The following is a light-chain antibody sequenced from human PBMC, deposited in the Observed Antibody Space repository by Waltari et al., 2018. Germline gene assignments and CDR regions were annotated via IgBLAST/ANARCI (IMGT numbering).Light chain of an antibody. V-gene: IGLV2-14*01. CDR1: SRDVGGYNY. Sequence: QSVLTQPASVSGSPGQSITISCTGTSRDVGGYNYVSWYQQHTGKAPKLMIYDVNNRPSGVSNRFSGSKSDNTASLTISGLQAEDEADYYCSSYTSSRTRVFGGGTKLTVL. CDR3: SSYTSSRTRV. CDR2: DVN. J-gene: IGLJ3*02.